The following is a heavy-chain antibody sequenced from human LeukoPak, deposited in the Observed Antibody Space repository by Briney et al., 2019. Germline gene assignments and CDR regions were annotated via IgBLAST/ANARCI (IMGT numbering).Heavy chain of an antibody. CDR3: ARDRGRITMIVVVTGWFDP. CDR1: GGSISSYY. CDR2: IYYSGST. Sequence: SETLFLTCTVSGGSISSYYWSWIRQPPGKGLEWIGSIYYSGSTYYNPSLKSRVTISVDTSKNQFSLKLSSVTAADTAVYYCARDRGRITMIVVVTGWFDPWGQGTLVTVSS. J-gene: IGHJ5*02. V-gene: IGHV4-39*07. D-gene: IGHD3-22*01.